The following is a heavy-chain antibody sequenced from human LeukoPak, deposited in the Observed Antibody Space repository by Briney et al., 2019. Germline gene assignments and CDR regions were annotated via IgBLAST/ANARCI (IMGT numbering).Heavy chain of an antibody. Sequence: SVKVSCKASGGTFSSYAISWVRQAPGQGLEWMGGVIPIFGTANYAQKFQGRVTITADESTSTAYMELSSLRSEDTAVYYCARVAMGRGVAYLGFDPWGQGTLVTVSS. D-gene: IGHD3-10*01. J-gene: IGHJ5*02. CDR1: GGTFSSYA. CDR2: VIPIFGTA. V-gene: IGHV1-69*13. CDR3: ARVAMGRGVAYLGFDP.